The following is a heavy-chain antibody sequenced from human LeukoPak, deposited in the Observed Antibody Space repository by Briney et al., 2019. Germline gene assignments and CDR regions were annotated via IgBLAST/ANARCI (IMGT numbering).Heavy chain of an antibody. CDR1: GGSISSSSYY. CDR3: TTASTPLLWFGELSRARQPSYYYYGMDV. Sequence: SETLSLTCTVSGGSISSSSYYWGWIRQPPGKGLEWIGSVYYSGSSYYNPSLKSRVTISVDTSKIQFSLKLSSVPAADTAVYYCTTASTPLLWFGELSRARQPSYYYYGMDVWGQGTTVTVSS. D-gene: IGHD3-10*01. V-gene: IGHV4-39*01. J-gene: IGHJ6*02. CDR2: VYYSGSS.